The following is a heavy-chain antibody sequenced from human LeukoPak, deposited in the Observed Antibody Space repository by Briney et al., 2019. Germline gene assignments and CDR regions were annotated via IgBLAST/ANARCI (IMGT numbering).Heavy chain of an antibody. CDR2: ISSSSSYI. J-gene: IGHJ5*02. D-gene: IGHD3-22*01. CDR3: ARDLAAYYDSSGYSNWFDP. CDR1: GFTFSSYS. V-gene: IGHV3-21*01. Sequence: GGSLRLSCAASGFTFSSYSVNWVRQAPGKGLEWVSSISSSSSYIYYADSVKGRFTISRDNAKNSLYLQMNSLRAEDTAVYYCARDLAAYYDSSGYSNWFDPWGQGTLVTVSS.